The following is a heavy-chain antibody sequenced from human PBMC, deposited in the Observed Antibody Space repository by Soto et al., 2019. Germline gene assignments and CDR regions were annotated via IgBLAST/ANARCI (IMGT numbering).Heavy chain of an antibody. Sequence: GGSLRLSCAASGFTFSSYAMSWVRQAPGKGLEWVSAISGSGGSTYYADSVKGRFTISRDNSKNTLYLQMNSLRAEDTAVYYCAKDPFDVLRYFDWLLNWGQGTLVTVSS. CDR3: AKDPFDVLRYFDWLLN. J-gene: IGHJ4*02. D-gene: IGHD3-9*01. CDR1: GFTFSSYA. CDR2: ISGSGGST. V-gene: IGHV3-23*01.